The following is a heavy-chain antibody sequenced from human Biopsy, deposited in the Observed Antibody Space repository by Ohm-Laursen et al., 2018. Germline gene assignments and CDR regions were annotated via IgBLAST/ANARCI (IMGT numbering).Heavy chain of an antibody. D-gene: IGHD2/OR15-2a*01. Sequence: LRLSCIASGFTFSNSGMHWVRQAPGKGLEWVAAISYDGSKTDYGDSVKGRLNISRDNSKNTLDLQMSSLRVEDTAVYFCAKDKGTFNFYYYGMDVWGQGTTVTVSS. V-gene: IGHV3-30*18. CDR1: GFTFSNSG. CDR3: AKDKGTFNFYYYGMDV. CDR2: ISYDGSKT. J-gene: IGHJ6*02.